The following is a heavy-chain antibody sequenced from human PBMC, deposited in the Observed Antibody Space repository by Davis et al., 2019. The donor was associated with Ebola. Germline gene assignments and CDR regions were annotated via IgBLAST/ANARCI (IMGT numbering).Heavy chain of an antibody. D-gene: IGHD4-11*01. CDR1: GFTFSSYS. V-gene: IGHV3-21*01. J-gene: IGHJ6*02. CDR3: ARISTTVTHYYGMDV. CDR2: ISTRSTYI. Sequence: GGSLRLSCAASGFTFSSYSMNWVRQAPGKGLEWVSSISTRSTYIYYADSVKGRFTISRDDAKNSLYLQMNSLRAEDTAVYYCARISTTVTHYYGMDVWGQGTTVTVSS.